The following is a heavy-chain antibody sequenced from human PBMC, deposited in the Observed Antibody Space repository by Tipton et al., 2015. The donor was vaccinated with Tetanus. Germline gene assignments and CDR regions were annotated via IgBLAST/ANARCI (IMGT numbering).Heavy chain of an antibody. J-gene: IGHJ4*02. D-gene: IGHD6-13*01. CDR2: IYYSGST. CDR3: ARGGIAAAGGGLDY. Sequence: TLSLTCTVSGGSISSDNFHWGWVRQPPGKGLEWIGYIYYSGSTNYNPSLKSRVTISVDTSKNQFSLKLSSVTAADTAVYYCARGGIAAAGGGLDYWGQGTLVTVSS. CDR1: GGSISSDNFH. V-gene: IGHV4-61*01.